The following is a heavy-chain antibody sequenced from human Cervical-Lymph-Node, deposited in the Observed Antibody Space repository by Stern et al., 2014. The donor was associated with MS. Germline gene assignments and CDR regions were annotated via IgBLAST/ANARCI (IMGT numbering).Heavy chain of an antibody. D-gene: IGHD4-17*01. CDR1: GFSLSTSGMC. J-gene: IGHJ4*02. V-gene: IGHV2-70*11. CDR3: ARMRNDYGDYEEH. CDR2: MDWDDDK. Sequence: ESGPALVKPTQTLTLTCSFSGFSLSTSGMCVTWIRQPPGKALEWLARMDWDDDKYYSTSLETRLTISKDTSKNQVVLTMTNMDPMDTATYYCARMRNDYGDYEEHWGQGTLVTVSS.